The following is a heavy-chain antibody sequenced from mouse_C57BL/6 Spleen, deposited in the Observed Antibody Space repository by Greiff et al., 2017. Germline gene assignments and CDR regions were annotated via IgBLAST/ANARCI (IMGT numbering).Heavy chain of an antibody. D-gene: IGHD4-1*01. CDR3: ARWNWDSYFDY. J-gene: IGHJ2*01. CDR2: IDPSDSYT. V-gene: IGHV1-69*01. Sequence: QVQLQQPGAELVMPGASVKLSCKASGYTFTSYWMHWVKQRPGQGLEWIGEIDPSDSYTNYNQKFKGKSTLTVDKSSSTAYMQLSSLTSEDSAVYYCARWNWDSYFDYWGRGTTLTVSS. CDR1: GYTFTSYW.